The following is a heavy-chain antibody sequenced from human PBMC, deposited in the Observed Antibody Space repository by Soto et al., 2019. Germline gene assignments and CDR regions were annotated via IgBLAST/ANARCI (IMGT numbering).Heavy chain of an antibody. Sequence: GGSLRLSCAASGFTFSSYAMSWVRQAPGKGLEWVSAISGSGGSTYYADSVKGRFTISRDNSKNTLYLQMNSLSAEDTAVYYCAKVGDYDFWSGYYYFDYWGQGTLVTVSS. V-gene: IGHV3-23*01. J-gene: IGHJ4*02. D-gene: IGHD3-3*01. CDR1: GFTFSSYA. CDR2: ISGSGGST. CDR3: AKVGDYDFWSGYYYFDY.